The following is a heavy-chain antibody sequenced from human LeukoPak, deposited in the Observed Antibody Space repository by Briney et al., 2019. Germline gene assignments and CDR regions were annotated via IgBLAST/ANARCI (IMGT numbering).Heavy chain of an antibody. CDR3: ARDSSTDDILTGYSASDY. J-gene: IGHJ4*02. D-gene: IGHD3-9*01. Sequence: GGSLRLSCAASGFTFSSYSMNWVRQAPGKGLEWVSSISSSSSYIYYADSVKGRFTISRDNAKNSLYLQMNSLRAEDTAVYYCARDSSTDDILTGYSASDYWGQGTLVTVSS. CDR1: GFTFSSYS. V-gene: IGHV3-21*01. CDR2: ISSSSSYI.